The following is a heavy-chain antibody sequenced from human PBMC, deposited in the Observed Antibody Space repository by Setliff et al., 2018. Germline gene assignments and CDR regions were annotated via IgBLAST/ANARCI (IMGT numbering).Heavy chain of an antibody. CDR3: RDLGNWFDS. Sequence: LRLSCAASEFTVSNNEMSWVRQAPGKGLEWVSSISGGSTSYADSRTGRFTISRDNSKNTLYLQMNSLRADDTAVCYGRDLGNWFDSWGQGTVVTVSS. CDR1: EFTVSNNE. CDR2: ISGGST. J-gene: IGHJ5*01. V-gene: IGHV3-66*01. D-gene: IGHD1-26*01.